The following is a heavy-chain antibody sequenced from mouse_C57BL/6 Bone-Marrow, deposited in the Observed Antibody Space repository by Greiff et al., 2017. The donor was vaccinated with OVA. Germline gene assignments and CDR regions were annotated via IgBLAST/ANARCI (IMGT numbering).Heavy chain of an antibody. V-gene: IGHV5-16*01. Sequence: EVKLEESEGGLVQPGSSMKLSCTASGFTFSDYYMAWVRQVPEKGLEWVANINYDGSSTYYLDSLKSRFIISRDNAKNILYLQMSSLKSEDTATYYCARDRYYYGSSSYYAMDYWGQGTSVTVSS. CDR3: ARDRYYYGSSSYYAMDY. J-gene: IGHJ4*01. D-gene: IGHD1-1*01. CDR2: INYDGSST. CDR1: GFTFSDYY.